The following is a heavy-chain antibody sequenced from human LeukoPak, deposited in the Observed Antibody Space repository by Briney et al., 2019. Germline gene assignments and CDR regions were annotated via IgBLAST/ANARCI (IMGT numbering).Heavy chain of an antibody. CDR3: ARRFDY. J-gene: IGHJ4*02. Sequence: PSETLSLTCTVSGGSISSSSYYRGWIRQPPGKGLEWIGSIYYSGSTYYNPSLKSRVTISVDTSKNQFSLKQSSVTAADTAVYYCARRFDYWGQGTLVTVSS. CDR1: GGSISSSSYY. V-gene: IGHV4-39*01. CDR2: IYYSGST.